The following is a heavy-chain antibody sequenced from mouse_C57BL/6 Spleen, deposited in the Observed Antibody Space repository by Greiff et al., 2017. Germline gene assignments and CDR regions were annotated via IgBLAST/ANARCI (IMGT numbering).Heavy chain of an antibody. CDR2: IDPETGGT. D-gene: IGHD1-1*01. CDR1: GYTFTDYE. V-gene: IGHV1-15*01. J-gene: IGHJ2*01. CDR3: TRFYDKGFDY. Sequence: QVQLQQSGAELVRPGASVTLSCKASGYTFTDYEMHWVKQTPVHGLEWIGAIDPETGGTAYNQKFKGKAILTADKSSSTAYMELRSLTSEDSAVYYCTRFYDKGFDYWGQGTTLTVSS.